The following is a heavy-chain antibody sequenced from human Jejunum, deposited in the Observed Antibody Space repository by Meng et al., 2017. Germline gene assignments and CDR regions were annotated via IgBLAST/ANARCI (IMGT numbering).Heavy chain of an antibody. Sequence: SETLSLTCTVSGGSISTNTFYWGWIRQPPGKGLEWIGSINYSGRTYYNPSLKSRVTMSVDSSKMQFSLRLTSVTAADTAVYYCARDSNINWFFFWGQGTLVTVSS. D-gene: IGHD4-11*01. CDR3: ARDSNINWFFF. V-gene: IGHV4-39*07. CDR2: INYSGRT. CDR1: GGSISTNTFY. J-gene: IGHJ5*01.